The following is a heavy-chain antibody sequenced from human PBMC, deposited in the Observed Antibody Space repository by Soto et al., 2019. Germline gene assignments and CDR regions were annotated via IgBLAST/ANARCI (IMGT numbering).Heavy chain of an antibody. CDR2: INHSGST. J-gene: IGHJ4*02. CDR1: GGTFSGYC. D-gene: IGHD3-10*01. V-gene: IGHV4-34*01. CDR3: ARGTGSGSYPVDY. Sequence: SETLCLTCAVDGGTFSGYCWSWIRQPPGKGLEWIGEINHSGSTNYNPSLKSRVTISVDTSKNQFSLKLSSVTAADTAVYYCARGTGSGSYPVDYWGQGTLVTVSS.